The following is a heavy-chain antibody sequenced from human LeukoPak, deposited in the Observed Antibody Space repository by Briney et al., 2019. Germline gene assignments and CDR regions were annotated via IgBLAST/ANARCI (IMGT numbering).Heavy chain of an antibody. Sequence: KPSETLSLTCAVYGVSFSGYYWSWIRQPPGKGLEWIGEINHSGSTNYNPSLKSRVTISVDTSKNQFSLKLSSVTAADTAVHYCARFRIVGARAFDYWGQGTLVTVSS. D-gene: IGHD1-26*01. V-gene: IGHV4-34*01. CDR3: ARFRIVGARAFDY. CDR1: GVSFSGYY. CDR2: INHSGST. J-gene: IGHJ4*02.